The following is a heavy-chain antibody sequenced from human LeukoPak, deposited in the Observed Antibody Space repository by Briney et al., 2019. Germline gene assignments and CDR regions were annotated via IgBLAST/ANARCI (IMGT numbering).Heavy chain of an antibody. CDR3: ASLGGNYFDY. D-gene: IGHD1-14*01. CDR2: IWYDGSNE. V-gene: IGHV3-33*01. J-gene: IGHJ4*02. CDR1: GFTSSNHG. Sequence: PGGSLRLSCAASGFTSSNHGMHWVRQAPGKGLEWVAAIWYDGSNEFYADSVKGRFTISRDNSKNSLYLQVSSLRAEDTAVYYCASLGGNYFDYWGRGTLVTVSS.